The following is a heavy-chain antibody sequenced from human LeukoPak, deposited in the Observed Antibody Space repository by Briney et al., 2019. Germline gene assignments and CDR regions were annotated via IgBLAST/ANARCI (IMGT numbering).Heavy chain of an antibody. CDR1: GGSFSGYY. CDR2: INHSGST. V-gene: IGHV4-34*01. J-gene: IGHJ4*02. CDR3: ARHRTMVRGVIHGFDY. Sequence: NPSETLSLTCAVYGGSFSGYYWSWIRQPPGKGLEWIGEINHSGSTNYNPSLKSRVTISVDTSKNQFSLKLSSVTAADTAVYYCARHRTMVRGVIHGFDYWGQGTLVTVSS. D-gene: IGHD3-10*01.